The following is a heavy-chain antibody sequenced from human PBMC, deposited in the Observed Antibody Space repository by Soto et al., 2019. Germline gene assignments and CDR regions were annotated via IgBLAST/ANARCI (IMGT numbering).Heavy chain of an antibody. J-gene: IGHJ5*02. CDR1: GYAFTTYA. D-gene: IGHD1-1*01. CDR2: ISTYNGET. CDR3: ARQLPGDCFDP. Sequence: QVHLVQSGTEVRKPGASVKVSCKASGYAFTTYAITWVRQAHGRGLEWMGWISTYNGETNYAQNLQGRVTMTTDTSTTTAYMELRSLRSDDTAVYYCARQLPGDCFDPWGQGTLVTVSS. V-gene: IGHV1-18*01.